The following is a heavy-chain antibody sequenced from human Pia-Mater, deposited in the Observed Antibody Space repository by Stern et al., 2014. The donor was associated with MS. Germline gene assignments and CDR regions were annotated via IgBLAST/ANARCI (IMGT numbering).Heavy chain of an antibody. CDR2: IYWDDDK. CDR3: AHSPPLGYDILTGYPRPTYYFDY. J-gene: IGHJ4*02. D-gene: IGHD3-9*01. CDR1: GFSLSTSGVG. Sequence: QITLKESGPTLVKPTQTLTLTCTFSGFSLSTSGVGVGWIRQPPGKALEWLALIYWDDDKRHSPSLKSRLTITKDTSKNQVVLTMTNMDPVDTATYYCAHSPPLGYDILTGYPRPTYYFDYWGQGTLVTVSS. V-gene: IGHV2-5*02.